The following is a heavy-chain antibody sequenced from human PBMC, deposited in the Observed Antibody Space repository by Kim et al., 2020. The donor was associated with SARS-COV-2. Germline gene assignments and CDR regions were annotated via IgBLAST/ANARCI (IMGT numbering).Heavy chain of an antibody. CDR1: GFTFSNAA. CDR3: TRGRGAFDI. CDR2: IKSKTDGGTT. Sequence: GGSLRLSCAASGFTFSNAAMSWVRQAPGKGLEWVGRIKSKTDGGTTDDAAPVKGRITISRDESKNTLYLQRNSLKTEDTGVYYCTRGRGAFDIWGQGTMVTVSS. J-gene: IGHJ3*02. D-gene: IGHD3-16*01. V-gene: IGHV3-15*01.